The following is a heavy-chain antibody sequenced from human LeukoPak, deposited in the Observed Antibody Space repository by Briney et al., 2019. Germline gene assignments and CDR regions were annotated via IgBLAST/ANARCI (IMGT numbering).Heavy chain of an antibody. CDR2: ISYDGSNK. CDR3: ARALVMVAATPDY. Sequence: PGRSLRLSCAASGFTFSSYAMHWVRQAPGKGLEWVAVISYDGSNKYYADSVKGRFTISRDNSKNTLYLQMNSLRAEDTAVYYCARALVMVAATPDYWGQGTLVTVSS. V-gene: IGHV3-30-3*01. D-gene: IGHD2-15*01. J-gene: IGHJ4*02. CDR1: GFTFSSYA.